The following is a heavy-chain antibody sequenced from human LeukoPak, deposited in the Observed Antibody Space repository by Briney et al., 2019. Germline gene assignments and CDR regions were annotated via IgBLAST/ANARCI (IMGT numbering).Heavy chain of an antibody. CDR1: GGSISGYY. D-gene: IGHD3-9*01. CDR3: ARGNILTGYCFDF. J-gene: IGHJ4*02. CDR2: IHYTVAT. V-gene: IGHV4-34*01. Sequence: SETLSLTCAVYGGSISGYYWSWVRRTPGRGRVEVGEIHYTVATSYNPSLKSRATLSTETSKNQFSLRLSSVTAADTAVYYCARGNILTGYCFDFWGQGALVTVSS.